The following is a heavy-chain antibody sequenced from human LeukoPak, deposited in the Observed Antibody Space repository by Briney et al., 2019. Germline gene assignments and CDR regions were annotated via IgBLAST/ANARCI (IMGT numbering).Heavy chain of an antibody. J-gene: IGHJ4*02. D-gene: IGHD2-21*01. CDR2: IDEGGGNA. CDR3: IRDEALWRLDY. V-gene: IGHV3-74*03. Sequence: GGSLRLSCAASGFTFSNHWMHWVRQAPGKGLVWVSRIDEGGGNAMYADSVKGRFSISRDNAKNTVNLQMNSLRAEDTGVYYCIRDEALWRLDYWGQGTLVTVSS. CDR1: GFTFSNHW.